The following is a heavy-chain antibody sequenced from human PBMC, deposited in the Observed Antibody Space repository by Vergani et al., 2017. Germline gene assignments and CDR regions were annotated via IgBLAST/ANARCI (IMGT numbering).Heavy chain of an antibody. CDR2: ISASGNA. CDR3: ARRSGGYYSGGKVHPLRTAFDV. Sequence: QVQLQASGPGRVKPSQTLSLTCTMSGGSISAGYYFWSWIRQPAGKGLEWLGHISASGNASHSPSLKTRVSMSVDPSKNQFSLTVTSVTAAYTAIYFCARRSGGYYSGGKVHPLRTAFDVWGHGTVVTVSS. CDR1: GGSISAGYYF. J-gene: IGHJ3*01. D-gene: IGHD2-15*01. V-gene: IGHV4-61*02.